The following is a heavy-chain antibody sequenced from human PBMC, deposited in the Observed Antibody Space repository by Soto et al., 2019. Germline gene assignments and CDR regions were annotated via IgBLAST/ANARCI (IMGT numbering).Heavy chain of an antibody. J-gene: IGHJ3*02. CDR3: AREVAADGTFREDVFDI. D-gene: IGHD6-13*01. CDR1: GGTFSNHA. Sequence: QVHLVQSGAEVKKPGSSVKVSCKASGGTFSNHAINWVRQAPGQGLEWMGRIIPIFTTTNYAQKLQGRVTITADESTIKAYMELSSLKHDDTSVYYCAREVAADGTFREDVFDIWGQGTLVTVSS. CDR2: IIPIFTTT. V-gene: IGHV1-69*12.